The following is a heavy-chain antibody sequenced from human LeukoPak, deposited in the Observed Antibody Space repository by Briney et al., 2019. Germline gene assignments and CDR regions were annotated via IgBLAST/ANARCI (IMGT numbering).Heavy chain of an antibody. V-gene: IGHV3-7*01. D-gene: IGHD2-15*01. Sequence: GGSLRLSCAGSGFTLSHFWMSWVRQAPGKGLEWVAYIKKTGIETYYLDSVKGRFTITRDSNRNSLFLQMYSLRAEDTAVYFCARENGYCSGSDCYSYFDSWGQGTLVTVSS. CDR3: ARENGYCSGSDCYSYFDS. J-gene: IGHJ4*02. CDR2: IKKTGIET. CDR1: GFTLSHFW.